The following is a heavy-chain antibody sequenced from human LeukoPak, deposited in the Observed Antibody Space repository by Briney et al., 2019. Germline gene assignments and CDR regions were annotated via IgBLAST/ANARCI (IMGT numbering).Heavy chain of an antibody. CDR1: GYTFTSYD. Sequence: ASVKVSCKASGYTFTSYDINWVRQATGQGLEWMGWMNPNGGNTGYAQKFQGRVTMTRDTSTSTVYMELSSLRSEDTAVYYCARGCVIAADEGSWFDPWGQGTLVTVSS. D-gene: IGHD6-6*01. CDR2: MNPNGGNT. CDR3: ARGCVIAADEGSWFDP. V-gene: IGHV1-8*01. J-gene: IGHJ5*02.